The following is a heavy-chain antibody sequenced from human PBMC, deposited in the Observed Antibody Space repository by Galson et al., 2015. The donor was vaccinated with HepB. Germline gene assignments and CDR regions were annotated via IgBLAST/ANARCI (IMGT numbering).Heavy chain of an antibody. Sequence: SLRLSCAASGFTFGDYAMSWFRQAPGKGLEWVGFIRSKAYGGTTEYAASVKGRFTISRDDSKSIAYLQMNSLRAEDTALYYCAKAGSGSYYFYFDYWGQGTLVTVSS. D-gene: IGHD1-26*01. CDR2: IRSKAYGGTT. CDR1: GFTFGDYA. CDR3: AKAGSGSYYFYFDY. V-gene: IGHV3-49*03. J-gene: IGHJ4*02.